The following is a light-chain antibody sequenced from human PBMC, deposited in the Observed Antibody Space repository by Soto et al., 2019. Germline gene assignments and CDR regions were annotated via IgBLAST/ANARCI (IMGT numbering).Light chain of an antibody. CDR2: DAS. CDR1: QDISNY. J-gene: IGKJ5*01. CDR3: QQYNNWPPST. Sequence: DIQMTQSPSSLSASVGDRVTITCQASQDISNYLNWYQQKPGKAPKLLIYDASNLETGVPSRFSGSGSGTEFTLTISSLQSEDFAVYFCQQYNNWPPSTFGQGTRLEIK. V-gene: IGKV1-33*01.